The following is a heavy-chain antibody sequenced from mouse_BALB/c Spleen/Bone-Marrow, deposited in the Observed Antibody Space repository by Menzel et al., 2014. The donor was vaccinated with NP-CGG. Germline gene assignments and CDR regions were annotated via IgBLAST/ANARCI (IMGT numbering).Heavy chain of an antibody. CDR3: ARPGLDYYGSSYFDV. V-gene: IGHV4-1*02. CDR2: VNPDSSTI. Sequence: EVKLLESGGGLVQPGGSLKLSCAASGFDFSRYWMGWVRQAPGKGLEWIGEVNPDSSTINYTPSLKDRFIISRDNAKNTLYLQMSKVRSEDTALYYCARPGLDYYGSSYFDVWGAGTTVTVSS. CDR1: GFDFSRYW. D-gene: IGHD1-1*01. J-gene: IGHJ1*01.